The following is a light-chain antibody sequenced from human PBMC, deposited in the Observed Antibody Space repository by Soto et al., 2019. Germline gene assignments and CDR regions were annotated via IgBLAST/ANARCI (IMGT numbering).Light chain of an antibody. CDR1: SSDVGGYNY. V-gene: IGLV2-14*03. J-gene: IGLJ2*01. CDR2: NAF. CDR3: SSYRGSNTVV. Sequence: QSVLTQPASVSGSPGQSITISCTGTSSDVGGYNYVSWYQHHPGRAPKLMIYNAFDRPSGVSNRFSGSKSGNTASLTISGLQAEDEADYYCSSYRGSNTVVFGGGTKLTVL.